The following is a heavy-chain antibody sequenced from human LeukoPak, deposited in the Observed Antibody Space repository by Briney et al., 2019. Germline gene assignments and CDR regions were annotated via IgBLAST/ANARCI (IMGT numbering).Heavy chain of an antibody. CDR3: ARESAYGDYGY. CDR1: GGSISSYY. V-gene: IGHV4-59*01. J-gene: IGHJ4*02. CDR2: IYYSGST. D-gene: IGHD4-17*01. Sequence: SETLSLTCTVSGGSISSYYWSWIRQLPGKGLEWIGYIYYSGSTNYNPSLKSRVTISVDTSKNQFSLKLSSVTAADTAVYYCARESAYGDYGYWGQGTLVTVSS.